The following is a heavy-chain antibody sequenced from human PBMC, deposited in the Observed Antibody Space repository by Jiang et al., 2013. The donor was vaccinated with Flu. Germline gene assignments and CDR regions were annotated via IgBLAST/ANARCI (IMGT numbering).Heavy chain of an antibody. CDR2: IWYDTSNQ. CDR1: AFTFSNYG. J-gene: IGHJ4*02. V-gene: IGHV3-33*01. CDR3: ARDANLYNFGLTYYFDY. Sequence: GVVQPGRSLRLSCAASAFTFSNYGMHWVRQAPGKRLEWVAFIWYDTSNQSYADSVKGRFTISRDNSKNTLYLQMNSLRVEDTAVYFCARDANLYNFGLTYYFDYWGQGTLVTVSS. D-gene: IGHD1-1*01.